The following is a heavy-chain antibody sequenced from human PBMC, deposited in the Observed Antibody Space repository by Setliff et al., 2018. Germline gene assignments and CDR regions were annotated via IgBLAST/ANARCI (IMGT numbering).Heavy chain of an antibody. Sequence: SETLSLTCAVSGGSVTSHYWTWIRQTPGKGLEWVGEINHRGSTTYNPSLKSRVTISVDTSKDQFSLKVISMTAADTAVYYCARGRNIAARLLDSWGQGTLVTVSS. V-gene: IGHV4-34*01. CDR1: GGSVTSHY. J-gene: IGHJ4*02. D-gene: IGHD6-6*01. CDR3: ARGRNIAARLLDS. CDR2: INHRGST.